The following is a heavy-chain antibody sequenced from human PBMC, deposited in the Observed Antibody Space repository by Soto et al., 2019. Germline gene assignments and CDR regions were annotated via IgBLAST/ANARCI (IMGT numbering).Heavy chain of an antibody. CDR1: GFTFSSDT. V-gene: IGHV3-23*01. CDR2: ISGTGDKT. CDR3: ARGMGQQLVRLADY. J-gene: IGHJ4*02. Sequence: DVQLLESGGGFIQPGESLTLSCVASGFTFSSDTMSWIRQTPGKGLEWVSAISGTGDKTYYADSARGRFTISRDNDKDTLYLQVSSLRAEDTALYYCARGMGQQLVRLADYWGQGTLVTVSS. D-gene: IGHD1-1*01.